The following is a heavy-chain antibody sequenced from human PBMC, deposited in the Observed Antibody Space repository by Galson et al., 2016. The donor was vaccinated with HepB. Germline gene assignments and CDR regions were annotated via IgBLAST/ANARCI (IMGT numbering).Heavy chain of an antibody. Sequence: ETLSLTCAVSGGSISSSNWWSWVRQPPGKGLEWIGEIYHSGSTNYNPSLKSRVTMSLDMSKNQFSVRLISVTAADTAVYFCARERPTPSSDWPYCFDSWGQGALVTVSS. CDR2: IYHSGST. D-gene: IGHD6-25*01. J-gene: IGHJ4*02. V-gene: IGHV4-4*01. CDR1: GGSISSSNW. CDR3: ARERPTPSSDWPYCFDS.